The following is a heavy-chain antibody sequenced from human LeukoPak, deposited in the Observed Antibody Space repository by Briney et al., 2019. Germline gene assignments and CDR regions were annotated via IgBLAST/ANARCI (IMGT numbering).Heavy chain of an antibody. CDR2: ISSSSTTI. CDR1: GVTFSSYS. D-gene: IGHD4-17*01. Sequence: GGSLRLSCAASGVTFSSYSRNWVRQAPGKGLEWVSYISSSSTTIYYADSVNGRFTISRDNAKNSLYLQMNSLRAEDTAVYYCARDPYYGDYVVWGQRTLVTVSS. V-gene: IGHV3-48*01. J-gene: IGHJ4*02. CDR3: ARDPYYGDYVV.